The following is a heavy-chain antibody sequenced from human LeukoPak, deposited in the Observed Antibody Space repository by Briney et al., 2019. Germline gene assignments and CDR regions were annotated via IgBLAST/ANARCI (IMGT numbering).Heavy chain of an antibody. D-gene: IGHD4/OR15-4a*01. J-gene: IGHJ4*02. CDR2: ISSSSSTI. Sequence: GGSLRLSCAASGFTFSSYSMNWVRQAPGKGLEGVSYISSSSSTIYYADSVKGRFTISRDNAKNSLYLQMNSLRAEDTAVYYCAANCPFDYWGQGTLVTASS. CDR3: AANCPFDY. CDR1: GFTFSSYS. V-gene: IGHV3-48*01.